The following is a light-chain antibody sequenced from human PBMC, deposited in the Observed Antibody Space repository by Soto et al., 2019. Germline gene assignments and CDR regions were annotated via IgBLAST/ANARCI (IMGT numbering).Light chain of an antibody. Sequence: EIDIAQSLAPLSASPGERATLSCRASQSVSSNLAWYQQKPGQAPRLLIYGASTRATGIPARFSGSGSGTEFTLTISSLQSEDFAVYYCQQYDNWPRTFGQGTKVDIK. J-gene: IGKJ1*01. CDR3: QQYDNWPRT. CDR1: QSVSSN. V-gene: IGKV3-15*01. CDR2: GAS.